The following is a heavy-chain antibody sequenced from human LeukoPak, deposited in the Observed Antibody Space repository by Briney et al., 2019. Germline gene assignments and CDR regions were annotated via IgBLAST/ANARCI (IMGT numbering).Heavy chain of an antibody. J-gene: IGHJ4*02. CDR1: GYTLTELS. V-gene: IGHV1-24*01. Sequence: ASVKVSCKVSGYTLTELSMHWVRQAPGKGLEWMGGFDPEDGETIYAQKFQGRVTMTEDTSTDTAYMELGSLRSEDTAVYYCATDAPPIVGATAFDYWGQGALVTVSS. CDR3: ATDAPPIVGATAFDY. CDR2: FDPEDGET. D-gene: IGHD1-26*01.